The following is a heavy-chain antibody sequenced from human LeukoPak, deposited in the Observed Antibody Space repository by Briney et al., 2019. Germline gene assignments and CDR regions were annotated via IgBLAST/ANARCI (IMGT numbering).Heavy chain of an antibody. CDR3: ATGAPRMYYDFWGGRTIDY. Sequence: ASVKVSCKVSGYTLTELSMRWVRQAPGKGLEWMGGFDPEDGETIYAQKFQGRVTMTEDTSTDTAYMELSSLRSEDTAVYYCATGAPRMYYDFWGGRTIDYWGQGTLVTVSS. CDR2: FDPEDGET. J-gene: IGHJ4*02. D-gene: IGHD3-3*01. V-gene: IGHV1-24*01. CDR1: GYTLTELS.